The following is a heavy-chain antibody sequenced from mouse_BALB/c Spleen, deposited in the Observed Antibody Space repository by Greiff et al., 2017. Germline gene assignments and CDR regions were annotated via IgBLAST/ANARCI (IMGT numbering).Heavy chain of an antibody. V-gene: IGHV5-6*01. CDR2: ISSGGSYP. D-gene: IGHD2-4*01. CDR3: ARQGTMITTRNAMDY. CDR1: GFTFSSYG. Sequence: EVKLMESGGDLVKPGGSLKLSCAASGFTFSSYGMSWVRQTPDKRLEWVATISSGGSYPYYPDSVKGRFTISRDNAKNTLYLQMSSLKSEDTAMYYCARQGTMITTRNAMDYWGQGTSVTVSS. J-gene: IGHJ4*01.